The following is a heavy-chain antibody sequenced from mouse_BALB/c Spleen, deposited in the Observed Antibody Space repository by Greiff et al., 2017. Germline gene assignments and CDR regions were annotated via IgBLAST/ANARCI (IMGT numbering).Heavy chain of an antibody. CDR1: GFNIKDYY. CDR3: NAETYYFDD. CDR2: IDPENGDT. Sequence: VQLQQSGAELVRSGASVKLSCTASGFNIKDYYMHWVKQRPEQGLEWIGWIDPENGDTEYAPKFQGKATMTADTSSNTAYLQLSSLTSEDTAVYYCNAETYYFDDWGQGTTLTVSS. J-gene: IGHJ2*01. V-gene: IGHV14-4*02.